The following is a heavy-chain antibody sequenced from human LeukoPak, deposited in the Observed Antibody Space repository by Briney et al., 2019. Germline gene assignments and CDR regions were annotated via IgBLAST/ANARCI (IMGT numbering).Heavy chain of an antibody. CDR1: GGSISSGSYY. Sequence: SQTLSLTCTVSGGSISSGSYYWSWIRQPAGKGLEWIGRIYTSGSTNYNPSLKSRVTISVDTSKNQFSLKLSSVTAADTAVYYCARSLRFAYVFDIWGQGTMVTVSS. D-gene: IGHD3-3*01. J-gene: IGHJ3*02. CDR3: ARSLRFAYVFDI. V-gene: IGHV4-61*02. CDR2: IYTSGST.